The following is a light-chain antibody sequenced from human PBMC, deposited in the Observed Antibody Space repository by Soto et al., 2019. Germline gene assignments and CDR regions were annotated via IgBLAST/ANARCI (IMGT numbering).Light chain of an antibody. J-gene: IGKJ3*01. V-gene: IGKV1-12*01. CDR2: AAS. CDR1: QDIRSC. CDR3: HPAYGFPHL. Sequence: DVQMTQSPSSVSASVGDRVTITCRASQDIRSCLTWYQQKPGQAPKLFIYAASTLQKGVPSRFSGSESVTELTSPVPVLQAEAVALCYSHPAYGFPHLFG.